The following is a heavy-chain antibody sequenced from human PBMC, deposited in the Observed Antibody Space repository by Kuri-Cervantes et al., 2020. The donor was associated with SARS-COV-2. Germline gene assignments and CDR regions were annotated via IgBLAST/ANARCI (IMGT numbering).Heavy chain of an antibody. V-gene: IGHV4-59*08. CDR3: ARQGGYYGMDV. Sequence: GSLRLSCTVSGGSISSYYWSWIRQPPGKGLEWIGSIYYSGSTNYNPTLKSRVTISVDTSTNQFFLNLTSVTAADTAVYYCARQGGYYGMDVWGQGTTVTVSS. D-gene: IGHD3-22*01. CDR2: IYYSGST. J-gene: IGHJ6*02. CDR1: GGSISSYY.